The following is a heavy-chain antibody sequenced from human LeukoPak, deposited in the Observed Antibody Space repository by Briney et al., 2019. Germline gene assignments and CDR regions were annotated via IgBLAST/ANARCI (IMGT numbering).Heavy chain of an antibody. V-gene: IGHV1-18*04. J-gene: IGHJ4*02. Sequence: ASVKASCKASGYTFTGYYMHWVRQAPGQGLEWMGWISAYNGNTNYAQKFQGRVTLTTDTSTNTAYMELMSLRSDDTAVYYCARCTNPSQLEDHWGQGTLVTASS. CDR3: ARCTNPSQLEDH. CDR1: GYTFTGYY. D-gene: IGHD6-6*01. CDR2: ISAYNGNT.